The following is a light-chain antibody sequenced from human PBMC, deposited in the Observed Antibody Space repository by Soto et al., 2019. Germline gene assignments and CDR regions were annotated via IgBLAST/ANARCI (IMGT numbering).Light chain of an antibody. Sequence: DIQMTQSPSAMSASVGDRVTITCRASQGVNNYLAWFQQKPGKVPKRPIYAASSLQSGVPSRFSGSGSATEFALTISSLQPEDVATYYCQQYNSYSFGQGTKVDIK. CDR2: AAS. CDR1: QGVNNY. J-gene: IGKJ1*01. CDR3: QQYNSYS. V-gene: IGKV1-17*03.